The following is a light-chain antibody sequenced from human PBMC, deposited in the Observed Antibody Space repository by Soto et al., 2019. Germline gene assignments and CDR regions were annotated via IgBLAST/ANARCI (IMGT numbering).Light chain of an antibody. Sequence: QAVVTQPPSASGTPGQRVTISCSGSSSNIGSNSVNWYQQLPGTAPKLLIYSNNQRPSGVPDRLSGSKSGTSASLAISGLQSEDEADYYCAAWDGSLNVVVFGGGTKLTVL. CDR3: AAWDGSLNVVV. CDR2: SNN. CDR1: SSNIGSNS. V-gene: IGLV1-44*01. J-gene: IGLJ2*01.